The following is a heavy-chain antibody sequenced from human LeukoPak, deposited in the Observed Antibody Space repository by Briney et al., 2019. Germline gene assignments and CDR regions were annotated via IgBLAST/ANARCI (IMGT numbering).Heavy chain of an antibody. J-gene: IGHJ3*02. D-gene: IGHD3-22*01. CDR3: ARDPYYSETSGYEFGAFDI. CDR1: GFTFATYW. Sequence: GGSLRLSCAASGFTFATYWMTWVPQAPGKGLEWVANIRQDGSEKQYVDSVKGRFTISRDNAKNSLYLQMNSLRAEDTAEYFCARDPYYSETSGYEFGAFDIWGQGTKVTVSS. V-gene: IGHV3-7*01. CDR2: IRQDGSEK.